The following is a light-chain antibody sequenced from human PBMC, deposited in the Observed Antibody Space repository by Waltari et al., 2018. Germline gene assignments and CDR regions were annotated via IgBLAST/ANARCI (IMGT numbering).Light chain of an antibody. J-gene: IGKJ4*01. Sequence: ETVLTPSPVTLSVSPGERATLSCRASQSVTSIDLSWYQQKPGQDPRLLIYGASRRATGIPDRFSGSGSGTDFTLTISRLEPEDFAVYYCQHYNSQVVTFGGGTKVEI. CDR1: QSVTSID. CDR2: GAS. CDR3: QHYNSQVVT. V-gene: IGKV3-20*01.